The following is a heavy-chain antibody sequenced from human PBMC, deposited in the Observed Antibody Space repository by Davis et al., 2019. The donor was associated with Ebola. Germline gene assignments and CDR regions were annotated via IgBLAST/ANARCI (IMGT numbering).Heavy chain of an antibody. Sequence: WVRQPPGKGLEWIGEAYHSGNTNYNPSLKSRVTISVDKSRNHFSLKLTSLTAADTAIYYCARWRAYTGFDFWGQGTLVTVSS. D-gene: IGHD2-2*02. CDR2: AYHSGNT. CDR3: ARWRAYTGFDF. V-gene: IGHV4-4*02. J-gene: IGHJ4*02.